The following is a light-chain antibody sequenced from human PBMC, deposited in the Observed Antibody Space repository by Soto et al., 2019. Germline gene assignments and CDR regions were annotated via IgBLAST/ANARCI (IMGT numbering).Light chain of an antibody. Sequence: EKMISQSPPTLSGTLGERATLSCMASQTIGTYLAWYQQKPGKAPSLLIYGSSTRANGVPDRFSGSGSGTEFTLTISSLQPEDFAVYYCQQYNKSPVRFGEGGIVDI. CDR1: QTIGTY. CDR3: QQYNKSPVR. V-gene: IGKV3D-15*01. J-gene: IGKJ1*01. CDR2: GSS.